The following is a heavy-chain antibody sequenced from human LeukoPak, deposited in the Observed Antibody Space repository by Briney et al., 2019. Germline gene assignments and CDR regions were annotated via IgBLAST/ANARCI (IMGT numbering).Heavy chain of an antibody. D-gene: IGHD6-13*01. J-gene: IGHJ4*02. Sequence: SETLSLTCTVSGGSISSSSYYWGWIRQPPGKGLEWIGSIYYSGSTYYNPSLKSRVTISVDTSKNQFSLKLSSVAAADTAVYYCARLSSMRIAAALGFDYWGQGTLVTVSS. CDR3: ARLSSMRIAAALGFDY. V-gene: IGHV4-39*01. CDR1: GGSISSSSYY. CDR2: IYYSGST.